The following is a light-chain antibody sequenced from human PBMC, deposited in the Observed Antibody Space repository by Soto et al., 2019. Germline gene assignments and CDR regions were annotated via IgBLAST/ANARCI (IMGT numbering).Light chain of an antibody. CDR1: QSVGSN. Sequence: EIMITQSPATLSVSPGAKATPPCRASQSVGSNLAWYQQKPGQAPRLLIYGASNRATGIPDRFSGSGSGTDFTLTISRLEPEDFAVYYCQQYGSSGTFGQGTKVDIK. J-gene: IGKJ1*01. V-gene: IGKV3-20*01. CDR3: QQYGSSGT. CDR2: GAS.